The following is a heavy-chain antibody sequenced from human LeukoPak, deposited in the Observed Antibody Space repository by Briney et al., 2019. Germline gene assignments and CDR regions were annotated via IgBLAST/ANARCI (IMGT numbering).Heavy chain of an antibody. V-gene: IGHV3-49*04. Sequence: GGSLRLSCAASGFTFSIYAMSWVRQAPGKGLEWVGFIRSKAYGGTTEYAASVKGRFTISRDDSRSIAYLQMSSLQTEDAAVYYCTRARTVRGATYYSDYWGQGALVTVSS. J-gene: IGHJ4*02. CDR3: TRARTVRGATYYSDY. D-gene: IGHD1-26*01. CDR1: GFTFSIYA. CDR2: IRSKAYGGTT.